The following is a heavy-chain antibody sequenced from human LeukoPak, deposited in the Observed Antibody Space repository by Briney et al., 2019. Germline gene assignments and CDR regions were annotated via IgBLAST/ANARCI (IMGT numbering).Heavy chain of an antibody. CDR2: IIPILGIT. Sequence: SVKVSCKGSGGIFSSYAISWVRQAPGQGLEWMGRIIPILGITNYAQKFQDRLTISADESTSTVYMELSSLRSEDTAVYYCETRNEYTTSYHGWGQGTLVTVTS. J-gene: IGHJ4*02. D-gene: IGHD1-1*01. CDR3: ETRNEYTTSYHG. CDR1: GGIFSSYA. V-gene: IGHV1-69*04.